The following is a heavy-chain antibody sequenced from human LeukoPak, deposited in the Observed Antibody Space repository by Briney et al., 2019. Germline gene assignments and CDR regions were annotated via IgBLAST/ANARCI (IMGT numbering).Heavy chain of an antibody. CDR2: ISGSGGST. Sequence: GGSLRLSCAASGFTFSSYAMSWVRQAPGKGLEWVSAISGSGGSTYYADSVKGRFTISRDNSKNTLYLQMNSLRAEDTAVYYCARDFFNYYDSSGYFVWGQGTLVTVSS. CDR1: GFTFSSYA. D-gene: IGHD3-22*01. J-gene: IGHJ4*02. V-gene: IGHV3-23*01. CDR3: ARDFFNYYDSSGYFV.